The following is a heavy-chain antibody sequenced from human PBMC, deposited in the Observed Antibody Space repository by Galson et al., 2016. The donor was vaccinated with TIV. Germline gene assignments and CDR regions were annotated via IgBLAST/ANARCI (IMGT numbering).Heavy chain of an antibody. V-gene: IGHV3-7*01. Sequence: SLRLSCAASGFTFSRYWMKWVRQAPGKGLEWVANIKQDGSEKYYVDSVKGRFTISRDNARNSLYLQMNSLRAEGTAVYYCARGGYDYSNPFDYWGQGTLVTVSS. D-gene: IGHD4-11*01. CDR2: IKQDGSEK. CDR1: GFTFSRYW. J-gene: IGHJ4*02. CDR3: ARGGYDYSNPFDY.